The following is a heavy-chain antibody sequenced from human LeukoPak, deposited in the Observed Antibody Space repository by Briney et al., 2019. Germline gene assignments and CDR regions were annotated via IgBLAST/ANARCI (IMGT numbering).Heavy chain of an antibody. CDR3: ARVQYSNLSGSYRTFFDF. Sequence: GGSLRLSCAVSGFTFTSYAISWVRQAPGKGLEWVSSISGSGDRTYYADSVKGRFTLSRDKSKNTVYLQMDSLRVAETAVYYCARVQYSNLSGSYRTFFDFWGQGALVTVSP. CDR2: ISGSGDRT. J-gene: IGHJ4*02. CDR1: GFTFTSYA. D-gene: IGHD3-10*01. V-gene: IGHV3-23*01.